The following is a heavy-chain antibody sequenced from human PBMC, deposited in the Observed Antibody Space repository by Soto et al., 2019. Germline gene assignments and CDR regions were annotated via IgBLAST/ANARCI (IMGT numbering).Heavy chain of an antibody. CDR1: GFTFSNAW. Sequence: PGGSLILSCAASGFTFSNAWMSWVRHAPGKGLEWVGRIKSKTDGGTTDYAAPVKGRFTISRDDSKNTLYLQMNSLKTEDTAVYYCTTLDYYDSSGYYLRIDAFDIWGQGTMVTVSS. D-gene: IGHD3-22*01. CDR2: IKSKTDGGTT. CDR3: TTLDYYDSSGYYLRIDAFDI. J-gene: IGHJ3*02. V-gene: IGHV3-15*01.